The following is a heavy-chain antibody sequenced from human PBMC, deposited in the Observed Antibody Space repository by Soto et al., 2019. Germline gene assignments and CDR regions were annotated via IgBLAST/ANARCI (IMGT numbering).Heavy chain of an antibody. V-gene: IGHV1-58*01. J-gene: IGHJ6*02. D-gene: IGHD1-7*01. CDR3: AATELELQEYYGMDV. Sequence: QMQLVQSGPEVKKPGTSVKVSCKASGFTFTSSAVQWVRQARGQRLEWIGWIVVGSGNTNYAQKFQERVTITRDMSTSTAYMELSSLRSEDTAVYYCAATELELQEYYGMDVWGQGTTVTVSS. CDR2: IVVGSGNT. CDR1: GFTFTSSA.